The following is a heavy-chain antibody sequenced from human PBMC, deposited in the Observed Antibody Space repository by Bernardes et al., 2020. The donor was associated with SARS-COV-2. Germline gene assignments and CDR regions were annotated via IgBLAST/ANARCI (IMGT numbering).Heavy chain of an antibody. CDR1: GGSISSSSYY. D-gene: IGHD2-2*01. CDR3: ARRVKYQLPKSGFDY. CDR2: IYYSGST. Sequence: SETLSLTCTVSGGSISSSSYYWGWIRQPPGKGLEWIGSIYYSGSTYYNPSLKSRVTISVDTSKNQFSLKLSSVTAADTAVYYCARRVKYQLPKSGFDYWGQGTLVTVSS. V-gene: IGHV4-39*01. J-gene: IGHJ4*02.